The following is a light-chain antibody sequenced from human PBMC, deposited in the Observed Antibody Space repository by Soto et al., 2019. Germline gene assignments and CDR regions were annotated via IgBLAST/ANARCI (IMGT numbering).Light chain of an antibody. V-gene: IGKV3-11*01. Sequence: ELLLPPSLATLSLAPVYICQLSFMARETIRGLLAWYQQRPGQPHRILIYDTSNRATGIPARFSGGGSGTDFTLTISGLEPADLGVYYCKKRHNWHITFGQGQRLELK. CDR2: DTS. CDR1: ETIRGL. J-gene: IGKJ5*01. CDR3: KKRHNWHIT.